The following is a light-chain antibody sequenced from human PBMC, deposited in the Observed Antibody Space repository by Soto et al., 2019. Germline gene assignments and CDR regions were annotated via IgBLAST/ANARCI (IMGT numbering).Light chain of an antibody. CDR3: QQYNNWPIT. Sequence: TLMTQSPATLSVSSGERATLSFRASQSVSSNLAWYQQKPGQAPRLLIYGASTRATGIPARFSGSASGTEFTLTISSLQSEDFAVYYCQQYNNWPITFGQGTRLEIK. CDR2: GAS. J-gene: IGKJ5*01. CDR1: QSVSSN. V-gene: IGKV3D-15*01.